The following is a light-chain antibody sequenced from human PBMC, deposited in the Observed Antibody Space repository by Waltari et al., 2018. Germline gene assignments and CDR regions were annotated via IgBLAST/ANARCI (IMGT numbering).Light chain of an antibody. V-gene: IGLV2-23*01. J-gene: IGLJ3*02. CDR1: SSDVGSYNL. CDR3: CSYAGSSFWV. CDR2: EGS. Sequence: QSALTQSASVSGSPGQSIPISCAGTSSDVGSYNLVSWYQHHPGKAPKLMIYEGSKRPSGVSNRFSGSKSGNTASLTISGLQAEDEADYYCCSYAGSSFWVFGGGTKLTVL.